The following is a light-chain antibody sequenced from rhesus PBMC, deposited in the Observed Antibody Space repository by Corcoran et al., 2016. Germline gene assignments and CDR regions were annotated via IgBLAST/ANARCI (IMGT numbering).Light chain of an antibody. V-gene: IGKV1-28*02. J-gene: IGKJ1*01. CDR1: QGISSY. Sequence: DIQMTQSPSSLSASVGDTVTITRRASQGISSYLNWFQQKPGKAPKLLIYAASRLESGVPSRFSGSGAGTYFTRTLSSLQPEDFAIYYCLQHNSYPWTFGQGTKVEIK. CDR3: LQHNSYPWT. CDR2: AAS.